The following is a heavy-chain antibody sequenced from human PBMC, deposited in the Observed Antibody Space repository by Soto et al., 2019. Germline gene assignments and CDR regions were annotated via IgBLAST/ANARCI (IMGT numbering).Heavy chain of an antibody. CDR1: GFTFSSYW. J-gene: IGHJ4*02. CDR3: AKDRVESGLGEIDY. Sequence: EVQLVESGGGLVQPGGSLRLSCAASGFTFSSYWMSWVRQAPGKGLEWVANIKQDGSEKHYVDSVKGRFTISRDNTKNSLYLQMNSLRVEDTAVFYCAKDRVESGLGEIDYWGQGTLVTVSS. CDR2: IKQDGSEK. V-gene: IGHV3-7*01. D-gene: IGHD3-16*01.